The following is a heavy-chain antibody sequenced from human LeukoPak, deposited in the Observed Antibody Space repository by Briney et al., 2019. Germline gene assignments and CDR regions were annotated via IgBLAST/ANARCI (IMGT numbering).Heavy chain of an antibody. CDR1: GFTLSDSA. D-gene: IGHD2-2*01. CDR2: IRSKAKSYAT. CDR3: TTISDIVVVPTGY. J-gene: IGHJ4*02. Sequence: GGSLRLSCAASGFTLSDSAMHWVRQASGKGLEWVGRIRSKAKSYATIYAASVKGRFTLSRDDSKNTAYLQMNSLITEDTAVYYCTTISDIVVVPTGYWGQGTLVTVSS. V-gene: IGHV3-73*01.